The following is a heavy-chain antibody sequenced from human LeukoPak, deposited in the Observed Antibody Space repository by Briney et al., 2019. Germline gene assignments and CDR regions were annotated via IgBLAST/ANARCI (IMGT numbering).Heavy chain of an antibody. D-gene: IGHD2-15*01. CDR1: GFTFSSYS. Sequence: GGSLRLSCVASGFTFSSYSMNWVRQASGKGLEWVSSISSSSIYIYYGDSVKGRFTIPRDNAKKSLYLQMNSLRAEDTAIYYCARDSDVHCSGGSCTNFDYWGQGTLVTVSS. CDR2: ISSSSIYI. CDR3: ARDSDVHCSGGSCTNFDY. J-gene: IGHJ4*02. V-gene: IGHV3-21*01.